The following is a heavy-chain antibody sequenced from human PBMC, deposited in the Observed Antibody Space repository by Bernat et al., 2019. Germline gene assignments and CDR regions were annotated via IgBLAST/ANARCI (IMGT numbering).Heavy chain of an antibody. V-gene: IGHV3-74*01. J-gene: IGHJ4*02. CDR2: INSDGSST. CDR1: GFTFSSYW. D-gene: IGHD3-22*01. Sequence: EVQLVESGGGLVQPGGSLRLSCAASGFTFSSYWMHWVRQAPGKGLVWVSRINSDGSSTSYADSVKGRFTISRDNAKITLYLQMNSLRAEDTAVYYCARDTRPYYYDSSGYYTYWGQGTLVTVSS. CDR3: ARDTRPYYYDSSGYYTY.